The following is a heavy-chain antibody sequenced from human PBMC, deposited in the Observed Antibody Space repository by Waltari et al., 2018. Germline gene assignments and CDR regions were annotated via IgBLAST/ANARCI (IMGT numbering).Heavy chain of an antibody. CDR2: FDPEDGET. D-gene: IGHD6-6*01. CDR3: ATAGSAHAFDI. J-gene: IGHJ3*02. CDR1: GYTFTDYY. V-gene: IGHV1-69-2*01. Sequence: EVQMVQSGAEVKKPGATVKISCKASGYTFTDYYMHWVQQAPGKGLEWMGGFDPEDGETIYAQKFQGRVTMTEDTSTDTAYMELSSLRSEDTAVYYCATAGSAHAFDIWGQGTMVTVSS.